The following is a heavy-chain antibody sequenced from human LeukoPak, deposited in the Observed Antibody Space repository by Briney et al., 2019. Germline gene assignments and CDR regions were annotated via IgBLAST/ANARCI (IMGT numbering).Heavy chain of an antibody. CDR3: ARDRTAAAHDYYYYYMDV. D-gene: IGHD6-13*01. CDR1: GGTFSSYA. V-gene: IGHV1-69*13. J-gene: IGHJ6*03. CDR2: IIPIFGTA. Sequence: SVKVSCKASGGTFSSYAISWVRQAPGQGLEWMGGIIPIFGTANYAQKFQGRVTITADESTSTAYMELSSLRSEDTAVYYCARDRTAAAHDYYYYYMDVWGKGTTVTVSS.